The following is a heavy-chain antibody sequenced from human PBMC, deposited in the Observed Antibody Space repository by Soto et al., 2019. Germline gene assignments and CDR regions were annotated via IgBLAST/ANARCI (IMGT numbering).Heavy chain of an antibody. J-gene: IGHJ6*03. D-gene: IGHD6-13*01. V-gene: IGHV3-30-3*01. CDR3: ARGPGYSSSWYYFNMDV. Sequence: GGSLRLSCAASGFTFSSYAMHWVRQAPGKGLEWVAVISYDGSNKYYADSVKGRFTISRDNSKNTLYLQMNSLRAEDTAVYYCARGPGYSSSWYYFNMDVWGQGXTVTVSS. CDR2: ISYDGSNK. CDR1: GFTFSSYA.